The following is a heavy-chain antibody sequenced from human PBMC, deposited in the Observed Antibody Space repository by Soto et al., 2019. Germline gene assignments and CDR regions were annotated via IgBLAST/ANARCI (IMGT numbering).Heavy chain of an antibody. CDR2: IYSDGSRT. V-gene: IGHV3-74*01. D-gene: IGHD2-21*01. CDR3: ARGVRGAYGLDI. J-gene: IGHJ3*02. Sequence: EVQLVESGGGLVQPGGSLRLSCAASGFTFSSYWMHWVRQAPGKGLVWVSRIYSDGSRTNYADSVEGRFTISRDNAKNTLYLQRDSLRAEETAVYYCARGVRGAYGLDIGGQGTVVTVSS. CDR1: GFTFSSYW.